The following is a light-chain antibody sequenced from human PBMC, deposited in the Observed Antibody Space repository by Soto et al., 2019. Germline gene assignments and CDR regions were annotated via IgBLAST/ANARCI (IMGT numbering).Light chain of an antibody. CDR2: DVT. CDR3: SSYTSTSCYV. V-gene: IGLV2-14*01. Sequence: QSALTQPASVSGSPGQSITLSCTGTSSDVGGYNCVSWYQQYPGKAPKLMIHDVTNRPSGVSNRFSGSKSGNTASLTISGLQAEDDADYYCSSYTSTSCYVFGTGTKLTVL. J-gene: IGLJ1*01. CDR1: SSDVGGYNC.